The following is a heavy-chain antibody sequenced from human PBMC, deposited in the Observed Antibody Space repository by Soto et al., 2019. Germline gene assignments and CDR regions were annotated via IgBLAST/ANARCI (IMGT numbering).Heavy chain of an antibody. D-gene: IGHD2-21*02. CDR2: ISSGXXT. Sequence: QVQLQESGPGLVKPSQTLSLTCTVSGSPIRSGGDYWNWVRQHPGKGLEWIGHISSGXXTYXNPXXXXXXXXXXXXXXXXXXXXXXXVTAADTXVYFCAREKLTAMYFFDXWGQXXL. CDR1: GSPIRSGGDY. V-gene: IGHV4-31*01. CDR3: AREKLTAMYFFDX. J-gene: IGHJ4*02.